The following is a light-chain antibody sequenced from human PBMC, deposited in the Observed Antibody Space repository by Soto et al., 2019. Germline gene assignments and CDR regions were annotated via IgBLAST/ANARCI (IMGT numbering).Light chain of an antibody. V-gene: IGKV3-20*01. CDR1: QSVSSN. J-gene: IGKJ1*01. CDR3: QQYGSSRT. CDR2: GAS. Sequence: EILLTQYPATLSVSPGERATLSCRASQSVSSNLAWYQQKRGQAPRLLIYGASNRATGIPDRFSGSGSGTDFTLTISRMEPEDFAVYYCQQYGSSRTFGQGTKVDIK.